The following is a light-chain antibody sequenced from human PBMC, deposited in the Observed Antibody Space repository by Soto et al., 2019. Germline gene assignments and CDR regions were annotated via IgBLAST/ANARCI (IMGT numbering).Light chain of an antibody. J-gene: IGLJ3*02. CDR3: SSYTSSNTWV. CDR2: DVN. Sequence: QSVLTQPPSVSGSPGQSVTITCTGRSSDFGTYNRVSWHQQPPGTAPKLMIYDVNNRPSGVPDRFSGSKSGNTASLTISGLQAEDEADYYCSSYTSSNTWVFGGGTKLTVL. V-gene: IGLV2-18*02. CDR1: SSDFGTYNR.